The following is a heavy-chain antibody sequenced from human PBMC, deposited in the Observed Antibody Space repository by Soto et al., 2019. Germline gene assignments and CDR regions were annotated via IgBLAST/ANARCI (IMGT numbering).Heavy chain of an antibody. CDR3: ARDGYTVTPNYYYGLDV. D-gene: IGHD4-4*01. J-gene: IGHJ6*02. CDR1: GGSISSYY. CDR2: IYYSGST. V-gene: IGHV4-59*01. Sequence: SETLSLTCTVSGGSISSYYWSWIRQPPGKGLEWIGYIYYSGSTNYNPSLKRRVTISVDTSKNQFSLKLSSVTAADTAVYYCARDGYTVTPNYYYGLDVWGQGTTVTVSS.